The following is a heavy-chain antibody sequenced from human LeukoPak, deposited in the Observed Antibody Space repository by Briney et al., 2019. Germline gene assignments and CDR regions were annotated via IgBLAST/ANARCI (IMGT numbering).Heavy chain of an antibody. CDR1: GFTFSSYA. Sequence: PGGSLRLSCAASGFTFSSYAMHWVRQAPGKGLEWVAVISYDGSNKYYADSVKGRFTISRDNAKNSLYLQMNSLRAEDTAVYYCARISNYDIGGYSYYYYGMDVWGLGTTVTVSS. CDR2: ISYDGSNK. D-gene: IGHD3-22*01. V-gene: IGHV3-30-3*01. CDR3: ARISNYDIGGYSYYYYGMDV. J-gene: IGHJ6*02.